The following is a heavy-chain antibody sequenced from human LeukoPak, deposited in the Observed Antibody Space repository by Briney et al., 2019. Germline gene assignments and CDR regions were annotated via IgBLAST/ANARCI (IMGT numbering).Heavy chain of an antibody. J-gene: IGHJ6*03. CDR3: TTGLPLGGYYYYYYMDV. D-gene: IGHD3-16*01. V-gene: IGHV3-15*01. Sequence: GGSLRLSCAASGFTFSNAWMSWVRQAPGKGLEWVGRIKSKTDGGTTDYAAPVKGRFTISRDDSKNTLYLQMNSLKTEDTAVYYCTTGLPLGGYYYYYYMDVWGQGALVTVSS. CDR1: GFTFSNAW. CDR2: IKSKTDGGTT.